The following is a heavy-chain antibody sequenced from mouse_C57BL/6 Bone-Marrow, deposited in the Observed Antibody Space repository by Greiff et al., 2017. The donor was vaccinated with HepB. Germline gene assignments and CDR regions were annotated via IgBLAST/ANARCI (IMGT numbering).Heavy chain of an antibody. CDR1: GFTFSNYW. CDR3: TTYGNYSAMDY. Sequence: EVMLVESGGGLVQPGGSMKLSCVASGFTFSNYWMNWVRQSPEKGLEWVAQIRLKSDNYATHYAESVKGRFTISRDDSKSSVYLQMNNLRAEDTGIYYCTTYGNYSAMDYWGQGTSVTVSS. J-gene: IGHJ4*01. D-gene: IGHD2-1*01. V-gene: IGHV6-3*01. CDR2: IRLKSDNYAT.